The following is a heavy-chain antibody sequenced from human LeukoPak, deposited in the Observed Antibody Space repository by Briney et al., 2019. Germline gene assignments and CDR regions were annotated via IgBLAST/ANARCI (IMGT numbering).Heavy chain of an antibody. CDR3: ARGSSTGTLSLWFDP. Sequence: GGSLRLPCAASGFTFSSYAMHWVRQAPGKGLEWVAVISYDGSNKYYADSVKGRFTISRDNSKNTLYLQMNSLRAEDTAVYYCARGSSTGTLSLWFDPWGQGTLVTVSS. CDR1: GFTFSSYA. D-gene: IGHD1-14*01. J-gene: IGHJ5*02. CDR2: ISYDGSNK. V-gene: IGHV3-30*04.